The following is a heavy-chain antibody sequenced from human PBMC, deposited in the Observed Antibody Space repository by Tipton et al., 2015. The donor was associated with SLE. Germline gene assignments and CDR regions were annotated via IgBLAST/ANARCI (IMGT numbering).Heavy chain of an antibody. V-gene: IGHV4-59*03. D-gene: IGHD3-22*01. Sequence: TLSLTCTVSGGSISTFYWSWIRQPPGKGLEWIGFIYYSGTTNYNPSLKSRVTISVDTSKNQISLSLTSVTAADSAFYYCAHYFYDATGYQSVDDWGQGALVTVSS. J-gene: IGHJ4*02. CDR2: IYYSGTT. CDR1: GGSISTFY. CDR3: AHYFYDATGYQSVDD.